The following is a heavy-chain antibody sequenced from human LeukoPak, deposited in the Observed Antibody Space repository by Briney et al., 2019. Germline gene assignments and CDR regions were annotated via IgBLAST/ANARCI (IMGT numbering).Heavy chain of an antibody. Sequence: PSETLSLTCTVSGDSISPYYWSWIRQPPGKGLEWIGYIYYSGSTNYNPSLKSRVTMSVDRSKDQFSLELTSVTAADTAVYYCASSNWDSTFFDCWGQGAMVTVSS. V-gene: IGHV4-59*01. CDR2: IYYSGST. CDR3: ASSNWDSTFFDC. J-gene: IGHJ4*02. CDR1: GDSISPYY. D-gene: IGHD1-7*01.